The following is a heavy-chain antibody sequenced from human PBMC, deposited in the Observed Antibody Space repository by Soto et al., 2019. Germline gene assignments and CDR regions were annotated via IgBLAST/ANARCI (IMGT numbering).Heavy chain of an antibody. Sequence: QVQLQESGPGLVKPSGTLSLTCAVSGGSISSSNWWSWVRQPPGKGLEWIGEIYHSGSTNYNPSLKSRVTISVDKSKNQFSLKLSSVTAADTALYYCARGVPPVVVPAAYGPRFDYWGQGTLVTVSS. V-gene: IGHV4-4*02. D-gene: IGHD2-2*01. CDR3: ARGVPPVVVPAAYGPRFDY. CDR1: GGSISSSNW. J-gene: IGHJ4*02. CDR2: IYHSGST.